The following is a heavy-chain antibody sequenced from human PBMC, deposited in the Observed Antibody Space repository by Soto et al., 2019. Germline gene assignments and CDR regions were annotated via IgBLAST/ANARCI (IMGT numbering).Heavy chain of an antibody. J-gene: IGHJ4*02. CDR3: ARDKGNNWDLDY. V-gene: IGHV3-48*01. D-gene: IGHD1-1*01. Sequence: PGGSLRLSCAASGFTFSSYAMSWVRQAPGKGLEWVSDIGCSNSIIYYADSVKGRFTISRDSAKNSLYLQMNSLRAEDTAVYYCARDKGNNWDLDYWGQGTLVTVSS. CDR2: IGCSNSII. CDR1: GFTFSSYA.